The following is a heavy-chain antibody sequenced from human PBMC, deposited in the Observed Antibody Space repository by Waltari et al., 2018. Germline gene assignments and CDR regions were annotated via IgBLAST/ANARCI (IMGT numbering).Heavy chain of an antibody. Sequence: EVQLVESGGGLVQPGGSLRLSCAASGFTFSSYSMNWVRQAPGKGLEGVSYISSSSSTIYYADSVKGRFTISRDNAKNSLYLQMNSLRAEDTAVYYCARDCSSTSCYKAFDIWGQGTMVTVSS. CDR2: ISSSSSTI. CDR3: ARDCSSTSCYKAFDI. J-gene: IGHJ3*02. D-gene: IGHD2-2*02. CDR1: GFTFSSYS. V-gene: IGHV3-48*04.